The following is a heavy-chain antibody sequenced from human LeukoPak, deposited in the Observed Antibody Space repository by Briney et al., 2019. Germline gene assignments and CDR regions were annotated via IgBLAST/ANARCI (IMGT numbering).Heavy chain of an antibody. J-gene: IGHJ3*02. CDR3: ARRKVVWGSFDI. D-gene: IGHD2-2*01. Sequence: SETLSLTCTVSGGSISSSSYYWGWIRQPPGKGLEWIGSIYYSGSTYYNPSLKSRVTISVDTSKNQFSLKLSSVTAADTAVYYCARRKVVWGSFDIWGQGTMVIVSS. CDR1: GGSISSSSYY. CDR2: IYYSGST. V-gene: IGHV4-39*01.